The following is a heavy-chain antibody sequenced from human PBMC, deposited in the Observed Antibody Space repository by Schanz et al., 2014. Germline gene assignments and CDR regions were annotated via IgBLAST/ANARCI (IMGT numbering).Heavy chain of an antibody. V-gene: IGHV3-48*01. CDR1: GITFSSHS. Sequence: EVQLVESGGGLAQPGGSLRLSCAASGITFSSHSFNWVCQAPGKGLEWISYITYNGGTIYYADSVKGRFTISRDNSKNTLYLQMNSLRPEDTAVYYCAKYRGYYRVSGSYRELEYWGQGTLXTVSS. J-gene: IGHJ4*02. CDR2: ITYNGGTI. D-gene: IGHD3-10*01. CDR3: AKYRGYYRVSGSYRELEY.